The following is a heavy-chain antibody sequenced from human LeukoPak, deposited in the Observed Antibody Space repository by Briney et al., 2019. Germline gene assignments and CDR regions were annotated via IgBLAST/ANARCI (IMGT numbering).Heavy chain of an antibody. V-gene: IGHV4-34*01. D-gene: IGHD2-2*01. Sequence: SETLSLTCAVYGGSFSGYYWSWIRQPPGKGLEWIGEINHSGSTNYNPSLKSRVTISVDTSKNQFSLKLSSVTAADTAVYYCASYCSSTSCYDMDVWGKGTTVTVSS. J-gene: IGHJ6*03. CDR3: ASYCSSTSCYDMDV. CDR1: GGSFSGYY. CDR2: INHSGST.